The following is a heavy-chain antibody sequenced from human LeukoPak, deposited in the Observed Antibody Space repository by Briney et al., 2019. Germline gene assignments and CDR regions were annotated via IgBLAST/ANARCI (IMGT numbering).Heavy chain of an antibody. D-gene: IGHD5-18*01. Sequence: PSETLSLTCSVSGGSISSHYWSWIRQPPGKGLEWIGYIYYSGSTKYNPSLKSRVTISVDTSKNQFSLRLTSVTAADTAVYYCARDVTSRDWGQGILVTVS. CDR3: ARDVTSRD. J-gene: IGHJ4*02. V-gene: IGHV4-59*11. CDR2: IYYSGST. CDR1: GGSISSHY.